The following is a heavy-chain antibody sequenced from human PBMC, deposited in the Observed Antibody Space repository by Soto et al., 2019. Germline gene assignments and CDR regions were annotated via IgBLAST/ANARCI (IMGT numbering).Heavy chain of an antibody. CDR2: IYATGTT. Sequence: SETLSLTCTVSGASISGFYWSWIRKSAGKGLEWIGRIYATGTTDYNPSLKSRVMMSVDTSKKQFSLKLRSVTAADTAVYYCVRDGTKTLRDWFD. CDR3: VRDGTKTLRDWFD. CDR1: GASISGFY. J-gene: IGHJ5*02. D-gene: IGHD1-1*01. V-gene: IGHV4-4*07.